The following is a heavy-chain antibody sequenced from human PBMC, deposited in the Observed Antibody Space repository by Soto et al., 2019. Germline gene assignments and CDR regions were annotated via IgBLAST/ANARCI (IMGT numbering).Heavy chain of an antibody. V-gene: IGHV1-18*01. CDR3: ARDQEGITMIVGGT. CDR1: GDIFTSYG. Sequence: QVQLVQSGAEVKKPGASVKVSCKASGDIFTSYGISWVRQAPGQGLEWMGWISAYNGNTNYAQKFQGRVTMTTDTSTSTAYMELRSLRSDDTAVYYCARDQEGITMIVGGTWGQGTLVTASS. J-gene: IGHJ5*02. D-gene: IGHD3-22*01. CDR2: ISAYNGNT.